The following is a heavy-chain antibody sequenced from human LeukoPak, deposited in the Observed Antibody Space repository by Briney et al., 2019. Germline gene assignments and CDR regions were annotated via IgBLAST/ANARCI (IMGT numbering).Heavy chain of an antibody. J-gene: IGHJ6*03. CDR3: AKDLTQWLVYMDV. D-gene: IGHD6-19*01. Sequence: PGRSLRLSCAASGFTFSSYGMHWVRQAPGKGLEWVAVIWYDGSNKYYADSVKGRFTISRDNSKNTLYLQMNSLRAEDTAVYYCAKDLTQWLVYMDVWGKGTTVTVSS. CDR1: GFTFSSYG. V-gene: IGHV3-33*06. CDR2: IWYDGSNK.